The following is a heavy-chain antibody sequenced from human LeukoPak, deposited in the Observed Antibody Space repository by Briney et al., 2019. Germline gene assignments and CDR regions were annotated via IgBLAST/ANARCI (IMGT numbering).Heavy chain of an antibody. V-gene: IGHV1-69*13. Sequence: ASVNVSCKASGGTFSRYAISWVRQAPGQGLEWMGGIIPMFGIANYAQKLQGRVTITADESTSTAYMELSSLRSEDTAVYYCARDRPYTGGWRGFDYWGQRTLVTVSS. CDR1: GGTFSRYA. CDR2: IIPMFGIA. J-gene: IGHJ4*02. D-gene: IGHD6-19*01. CDR3: ARDRPYTGGWRGFDY.